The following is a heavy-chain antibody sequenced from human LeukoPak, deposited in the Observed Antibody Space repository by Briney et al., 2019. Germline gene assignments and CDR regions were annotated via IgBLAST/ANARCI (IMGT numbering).Heavy chain of an antibody. V-gene: IGHV4-39*07. CDR2: IYYSGST. D-gene: IGHD4-17*01. CDR3: ARDLGERTTATNWFDP. CDR1: GGSISSSSYY. J-gene: IGHJ5*02. Sequence: PSETLSLTCTVSGGSISSSSYYWGWIRQPPGKGLEWIGSIYYSGSTYYNPSLKSRVTISVDTSKNQFSLKLSSVTAADTAVYYCARDLGERTTATNWFDPWGQGTLVTVSS.